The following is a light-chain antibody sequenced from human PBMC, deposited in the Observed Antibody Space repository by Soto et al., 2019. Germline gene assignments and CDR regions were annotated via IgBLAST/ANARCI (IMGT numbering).Light chain of an antibody. Sequence: QSALTQPRSVSGSPGQSVTISCTGTSSDVGGYNYVSWYQQHPGKAPKLMIYDVSKRPSGVPDRFSGSKSGNTASLTISGLQAEDEADYYCCSYAGSYYVFGTGTKPTV. CDR1: SSDVGGYNY. V-gene: IGLV2-11*01. CDR3: CSYAGSYYV. CDR2: DVS. J-gene: IGLJ1*01.